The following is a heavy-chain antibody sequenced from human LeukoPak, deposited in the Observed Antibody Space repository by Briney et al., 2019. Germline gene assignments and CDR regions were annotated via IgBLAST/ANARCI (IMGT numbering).Heavy chain of an antibody. CDR2: IWFDGSNK. V-gene: IGHV3-33*01. D-gene: IGHD3-16*01. CDR3: ARETDYPDALDF. Sequence: GGSLRLSCAASGFTFSSYGMHWVRQAPGKGLEWVAVIWFDGSNKFYADSVKGRFTISRDNSKNTLYLQMNSLRAEDTAVYYCARETDYPDALDFWRQGTMVTVSS. CDR1: GFTFSSYG. J-gene: IGHJ3*01.